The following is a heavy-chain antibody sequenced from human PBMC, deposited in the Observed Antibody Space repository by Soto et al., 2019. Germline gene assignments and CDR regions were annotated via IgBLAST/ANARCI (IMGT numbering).Heavy chain of an antibody. Sequence: SETLSLTCAVSGYSIRSGYYWGWIRQPPGKGLEWSGSIYHSGSTYYNPSIKSRVTISVDTTKKQFTLKLSSVTAADTAVYYCARGVVVATHSYYFDYWGQGTLVTVPS. D-gene: IGHD1-26*01. CDR2: IYHSGST. CDR1: GYSIRSGYY. J-gene: IGHJ4*02. V-gene: IGHV4-38-2*01. CDR3: ARGVVVATHSYYFDY.